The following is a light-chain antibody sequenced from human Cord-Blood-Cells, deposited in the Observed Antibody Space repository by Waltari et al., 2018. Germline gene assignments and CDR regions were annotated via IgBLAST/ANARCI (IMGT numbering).Light chain of an antibody. Sequence: QSALTQPPSASGSPGQSVTISCTGTSSDVGGYNYVSWYQHHPGKAPKLMIYQVSTRPSGVPGRCSGSTSGNTDSLTGSGLQAEYEADYYCSSYAGSNNLLFGGGTKLTVL. CDR3: SSYAGSNNLL. J-gene: IGLJ2*01. V-gene: IGLV2-8*01. CDR1: SSDVGGYNY. CDR2: QVS.